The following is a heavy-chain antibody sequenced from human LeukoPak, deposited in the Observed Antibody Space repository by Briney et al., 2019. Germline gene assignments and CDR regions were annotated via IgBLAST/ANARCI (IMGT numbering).Heavy chain of an antibody. J-gene: IGHJ4*02. CDR1: GFTVSSNY. CDR3: AKGGSSWYWDY. D-gene: IGHD6-13*01. Sequence: SGGSLRLSCAASGFTVSSNYMNWVRQAPGKGLEWVSVIYSGGSTDYADSVKGRFTISRHNSKNTLYLQMNSLRAEDTAVYYCAKGGSSWYWDYWGQGTLVTVSS. V-gene: IGHV3-53*01. CDR2: IYSGGST.